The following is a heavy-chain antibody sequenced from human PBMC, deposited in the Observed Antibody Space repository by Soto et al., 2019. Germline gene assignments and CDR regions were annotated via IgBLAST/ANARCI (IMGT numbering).Heavy chain of an antibody. CDR2: MNPNSGNT. J-gene: IGHJ4*02. V-gene: IGHV1-8*01. Sequence: QVQLVQSGAEVKKPGASVKVSCKASGYTFTSYDINWVRQATGQGLEWLGWMNPNSGNTGYAQKLQGRVPMTRNTSISTAYVELSSLRSEDTAVYCCARGRPSAGLDYWGQGTLVTVSS. CDR3: ARGRPSAGLDY. D-gene: IGHD6-19*01. CDR1: GYTFTSYD.